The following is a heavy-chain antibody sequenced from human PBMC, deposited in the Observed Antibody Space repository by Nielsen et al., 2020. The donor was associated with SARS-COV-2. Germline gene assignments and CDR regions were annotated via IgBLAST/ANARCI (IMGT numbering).Heavy chain of an antibody. Sequence: GESLKISCAASGFTFNSYAMSWVRRAPGKGLEWVSAITRSGGDTYYADSVKGRFTISRDNSKNTLYLQMSSLRAEDTAVYYCAKSPNGLAAVWGQGTLVTVSS. V-gene: IGHV3-23*01. CDR1: GFTFNSYA. CDR2: ITRSGGDT. J-gene: IGHJ4*02. CDR3: AKSPNGLAAV. D-gene: IGHD6-13*01.